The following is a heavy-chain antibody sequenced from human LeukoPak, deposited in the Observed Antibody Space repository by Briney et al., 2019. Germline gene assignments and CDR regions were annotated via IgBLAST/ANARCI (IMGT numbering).Heavy chain of an antibody. Sequence: GGSLRLSCAASGFSFKSYAMRWVRQAPGMGLEWVSSIVGRGDITYFADSMNGRFTISRDTSKSSMYLQLNSLRAAVPAVYVCAKVSLDDYNSGAHFDLWGKGTLVTVSS. J-gene: IGHJ4*02. CDR3: AKVSLDDYNSGAHFDL. V-gene: IGHV3-23*01. CDR1: GFSFKSYA. D-gene: IGHD6-19*01. CDR2: IVGRGDIT.